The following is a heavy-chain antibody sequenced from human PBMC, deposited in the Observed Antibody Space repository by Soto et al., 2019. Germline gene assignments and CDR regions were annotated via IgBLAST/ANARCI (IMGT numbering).Heavy chain of an antibody. Sequence: ASVKVSCKASGYTFTAYYMHWVRQAPGQGLEWMGWINPSSGFTNYAQNFQGRVTMTRDSTITTAYMELISLRPDDTAVYYCARDLHSSSWYRGWFDPGGQGTLVAVSS. CDR1: GYTFTAYY. J-gene: IGHJ5*02. V-gene: IGHV1-2*02. CDR2: INPSSGFT. CDR3: ARDLHSSSWYRGWFDP. D-gene: IGHD6-13*01.